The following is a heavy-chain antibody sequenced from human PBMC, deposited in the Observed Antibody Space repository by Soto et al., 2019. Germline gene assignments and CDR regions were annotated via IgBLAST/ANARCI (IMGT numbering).Heavy chain of an antibody. Sequence: GASVKVSCKASGGTFSSYTISWVRQAPGQGLEWMGRIIPILGIANYAQKFQGRVTITADKSTSTAYMELNSLRADDTAVYYCVRDDVGVGIDYWGLGTLVTVSS. CDR1: GGTFSSYT. V-gene: IGHV1-69*04. D-gene: IGHD1-26*01. CDR3: VRDDVGVGIDY. J-gene: IGHJ4*02. CDR2: IIPILGIA.